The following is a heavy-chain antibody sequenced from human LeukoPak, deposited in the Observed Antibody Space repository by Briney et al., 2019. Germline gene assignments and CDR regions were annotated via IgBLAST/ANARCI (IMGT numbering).Heavy chain of an antibody. D-gene: IGHD5-12*01. CDR2: IFPSGIT. CDR1: GGSISSSSYY. CDR3: ARGSIKFDY. Sequence: SETLSLTCTVSGGSISSSSYYWGWIRQPPGKGLEWIGRIFPSGITNYNPSLMSRVTMSVDPSKNQFSLKLSSVTAADTAVYYCARGSIKFDYWSQGTLVTVSA. J-gene: IGHJ4*02. V-gene: IGHV4-61*05.